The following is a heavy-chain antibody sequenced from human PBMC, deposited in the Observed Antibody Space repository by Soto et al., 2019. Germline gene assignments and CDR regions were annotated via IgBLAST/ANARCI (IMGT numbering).Heavy chain of an antibody. CDR2: MNPNSGNT. V-gene: IGHV1-8*01. CDR1: GYTFTSYD. D-gene: IGHD2-21*02. CDR3: ASSYCGGDCSVLYYYYGMDV. J-gene: IGHJ6*02. Sequence: QVQLVQSGAEVKKPGASVKVSCKASGYTFTSYDINWVRQATGQGLEWMGWMNPNSGNTGYAQKFQGRVTMTRNTSISTAYMELRSLRSDDTAVYYCASSYCGGDCSVLYYYYGMDVWGQGTTVTVSS.